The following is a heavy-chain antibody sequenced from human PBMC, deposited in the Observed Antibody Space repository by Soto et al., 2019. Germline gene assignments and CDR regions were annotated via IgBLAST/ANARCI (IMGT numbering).Heavy chain of an antibody. V-gene: IGHV1-18*01. CDR2: ISAYSGNT. CDR1: GYTFTSYG. Sequence: GASVKVSCKASGYTFTSYGISWVRQAPGQGLEWMGWISAYSGNTNYAQKLQGRVTMTTDTSTSTAYMELSSLRSDDTAVYYCASFRCSGGSCYSRFHTDYYYGMDVWGQGTTVTVSS. J-gene: IGHJ6*02. CDR3: ASFRCSGGSCYSRFHTDYYYGMDV. D-gene: IGHD2-15*01.